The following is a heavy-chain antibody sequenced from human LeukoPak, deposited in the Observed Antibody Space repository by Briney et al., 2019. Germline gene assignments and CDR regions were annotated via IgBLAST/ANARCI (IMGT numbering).Heavy chain of an antibody. D-gene: IGHD3-3*01. Sequence: SETLSLTCTVSGGSISSYYWSWIRQPPGKGLGWIGYIYYSGSTNYNPSLKSRVTISVDTSKNQFSLKLSSVTAADTAVYYCARAVITIFGVVIHPYYMDGWGKGTTVTVSS. CDR3: ARAVITIFGVVIHPYYMDG. V-gene: IGHV4-59*01. CDR1: GGSISSYY. J-gene: IGHJ6*03. CDR2: IYYSGST.